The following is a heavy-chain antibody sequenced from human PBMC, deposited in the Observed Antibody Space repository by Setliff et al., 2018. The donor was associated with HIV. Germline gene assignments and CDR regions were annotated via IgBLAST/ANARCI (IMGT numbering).Heavy chain of an antibody. Sequence: GASVKVSCKVSGGTFSDYAVTWVRQAPGQGLGWMGGVIPVFGTGNYAQKFQGRVTITTDESTRTAYMELRSLRSEDTAVYYCARVPSPFVQEGYFDDWGQGTLVTVSS. CDR3: ARVPSPFVQEGYFDD. J-gene: IGHJ4*01. CDR2: VIPVFGTG. V-gene: IGHV1-69*05. CDR1: GGTFSDYA. D-gene: IGHD3-3*01.